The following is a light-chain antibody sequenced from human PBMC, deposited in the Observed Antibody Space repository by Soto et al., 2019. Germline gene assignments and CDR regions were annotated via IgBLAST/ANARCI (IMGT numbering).Light chain of an antibody. V-gene: IGKV1D-13*01. CDR3: QQFNNYTRT. CDR1: QGISSA. Sequence: THLTKSISSVSAYVVIRVTIPCLASQGISSALAWYQQKPGKAPKLLIYEASNLESGVPSRFSGSGSGTDFTLTISSLQPEDFATYYCQQFNNYTRTFGGGTKVDIK. J-gene: IGKJ4*02. CDR2: EAS.